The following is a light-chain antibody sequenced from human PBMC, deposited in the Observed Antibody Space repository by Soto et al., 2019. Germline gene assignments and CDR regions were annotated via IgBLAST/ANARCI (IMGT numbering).Light chain of an antibody. CDR3: QQYGSSPPIT. CDR2: QTS. CDR1: QYINTR. Sequence: EIVSTQSPATLSSFPGDRVTLSCRASQYINTRLAWYQHRPGQAPRLLIYQTSIRAAGIPARFSASGSGTDFTLTISRLEPEDFAVYYCQQYGSSPPITFGQGTRLEIK. J-gene: IGKJ5*01. V-gene: IGKV3-20*01.